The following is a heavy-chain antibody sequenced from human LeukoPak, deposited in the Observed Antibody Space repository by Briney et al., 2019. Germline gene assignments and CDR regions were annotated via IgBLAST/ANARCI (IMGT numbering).Heavy chain of an antibody. Sequence: SETLSLTCTVSGYSISSGYYWGWIRQPPGKGLEWIGSMSHSGSTYYNPSLKSRVTISVDTSKNQFSLKLSSVTAADTAVYYCARIRDGYNDAYDIWGQGTMVTVSS. CDR3: ARIRDGYNDAYDI. J-gene: IGHJ3*02. V-gene: IGHV4-38-2*02. D-gene: IGHD5-24*01. CDR2: MSHSGST. CDR1: GYSISSGYY.